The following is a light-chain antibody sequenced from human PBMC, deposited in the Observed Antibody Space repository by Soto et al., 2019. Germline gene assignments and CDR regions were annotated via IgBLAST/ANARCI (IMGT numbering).Light chain of an antibody. J-gene: IGKJ1*01. CDR2: AAS. V-gene: IGKV1-8*01. Sequence: AIRMTQSPSSFSASTGDRVTITCRASQGISSYLAWYQQKPGKAPKLLIYAASTLQSGVPSRFSGSGSVTDFTLTISCLQSEDFATYYCQQYYSYPPAFGQWTKVEIK. CDR3: QQYYSYPPA. CDR1: QGISSY.